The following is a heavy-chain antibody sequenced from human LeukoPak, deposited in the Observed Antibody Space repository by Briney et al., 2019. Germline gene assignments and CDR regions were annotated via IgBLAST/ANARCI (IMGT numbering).Heavy chain of an antibody. Sequence: SEILSLTCTVSGGSISSYYWSWIRQPPGKGLEWIGYIYYSGGTNYNPSLKSRVTISVDTSKNQFSLKLSSVTAADTAVYYCARKYSSGWWPFDYWGQGTLVTVSS. CDR2: IYYSGGT. V-gene: IGHV4-59*12. CDR1: GGSISSYY. CDR3: ARKYSSGWWPFDY. J-gene: IGHJ4*02. D-gene: IGHD6-19*01.